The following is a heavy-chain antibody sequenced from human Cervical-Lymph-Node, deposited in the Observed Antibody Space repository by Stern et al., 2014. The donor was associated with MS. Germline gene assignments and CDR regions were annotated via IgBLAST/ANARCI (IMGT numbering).Heavy chain of an antibody. D-gene: IGHD3-22*01. Sequence: EVQLVESGGGLVQPGGSLSLSCAASGFAFSNYWMHWVRQVPGKGLVWVSRINSDGTTTGYADSVKGRFPISRDNAKNTLFLQMKSLRVDDTAVYYCARDDSSGYAVWGQGSLVTVSS. CDR2: INSDGTTT. CDR1: GFAFSNYW. CDR3: ARDDSSGYAV. V-gene: IGHV3-74*02. J-gene: IGHJ4*02.